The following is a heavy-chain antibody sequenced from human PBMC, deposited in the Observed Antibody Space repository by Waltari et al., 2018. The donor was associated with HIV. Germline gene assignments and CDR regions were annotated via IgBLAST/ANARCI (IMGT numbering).Heavy chain of an antibody. CDR3: ARDRARTTDYYYYGMDV. D-gene: IGHD1-7*01. J-gene: IGHJ6*02. CDR2: INPNRGGT. CDR1: GYTFTGYY. V-gene: IGHV1-2*02. Sequence: QVQLVQSGAEVKKPGASVKVSCKASGYTFTGYYMHWVRQAPGQGLEWMVWINPNRGGTNYAQKFQGRVTMTRDTSISTAYMELSRLRSDDTAVYYCARDRARTTDYYYYGMDVWGQGTTVTVSS.